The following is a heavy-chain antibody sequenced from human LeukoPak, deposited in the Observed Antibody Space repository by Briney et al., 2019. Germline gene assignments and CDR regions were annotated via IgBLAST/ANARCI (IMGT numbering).Heavy chain of an antibody. CDR3: AKERELFWGHDAFDI. D-gene: IGHD1-7*01. CDR1: GFTVSSNY. J-gene: IGHJ3*02. CDR2: ISGSGGAS. Sequence: GGSLRLSCAASGFTVSSNYMSWVRQAPGKGLEWVSSISGSGGASQYANSVKGRFVISRDNSTNTVYLQMNNLRGEDTAIYYCAKERELFWGHDAFDIWGQGTRVTVSS. V-gene: IGHV3-23*01.